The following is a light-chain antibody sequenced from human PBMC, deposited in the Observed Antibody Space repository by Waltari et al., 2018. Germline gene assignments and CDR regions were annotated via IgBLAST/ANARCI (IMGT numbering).Light chain of an antibody. CDR1: SSNIGTTP. J-gene: IGLJ3*02. Sequence: QSVLTQPPSASGTRGQRVSISCSGGSSNIGTTPVNWYQHPPGTAPKLLMYTNNHRPSGVPDRFSGSKSGTSASLAISGLQLQDEADYYCAAWDDSLKGWVFGGGTKVTVL. V-gene: IGLV1-44*01. CDR3: AAWDDSLKGWV. CDR2: TNN.